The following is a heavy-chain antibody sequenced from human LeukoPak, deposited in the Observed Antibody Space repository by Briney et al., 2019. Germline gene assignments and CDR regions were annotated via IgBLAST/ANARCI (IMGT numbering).Heavy chain of an antibody. CDR2: IYYSGST. J-gene: IGHJ3*02. CDR3: ARERGNISPDAFDI. CDR1: GGSISSSSYY. Sequence: SETLSLTCTVSGGSISSSSYYWGWIRQPPGKRLEWIGSIYYSGSTYYNPSLKSRVTISVDTSKNQFSLKLSSVTAADTAVYYCARERGNISPDAFDIWGQGTMVTVSS. D-gene: IGHD2/OR15-2a*01. V-gene: IGHV4-39*02.